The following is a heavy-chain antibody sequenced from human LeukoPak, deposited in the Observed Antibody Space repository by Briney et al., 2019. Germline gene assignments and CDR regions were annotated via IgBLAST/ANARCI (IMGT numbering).Heavy chain of an antibody. J-gene: IGHJ4*02. CDR2: IYYSGST. CDR1: GGSISSGGYY. D-gene: IGHD6-13*01. Sequence: SETLSPTCTVSGGSISSGGYYWSWIRQHPGKGLEWIGYIYYSGSTYYNPSLKSRVTISVDTSKNQFSLKLSSVTAADTAVYYCARDRGPGHSSSWSSLPGLFDYWGQGTLVTVSS. V-gene: IGHV4-31*03. CDR3: ARDRGPGHSSSWSSLPGLFDY.